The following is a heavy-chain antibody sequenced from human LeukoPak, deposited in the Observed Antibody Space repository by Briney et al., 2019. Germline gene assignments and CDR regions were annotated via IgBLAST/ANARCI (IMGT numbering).Heavy chain of an antibody. CDR3: ASTPNGVAAIYFDY. J-gene: IGHJ4*02. CDR1: GFTFSSYS. D-gene: IGHD2-15*01. V-gene: IGHV3-21*01. CDR2: ISSSSSYI. Sequence: KPGGSLRLSCAASGFTFSSYSMNWVRQAPGKGLEWVSSISSSSSYIYYADSVKGRFTISRDNAKNSLYLQMNSLRAEDTAVYYCASTPNGVAAIYFDYWGQGTLVTVSS.